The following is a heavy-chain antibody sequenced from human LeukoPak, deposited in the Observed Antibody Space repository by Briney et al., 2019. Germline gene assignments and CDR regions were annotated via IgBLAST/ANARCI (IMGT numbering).Heavy chain of an antibody. CDR1: GVPLSRYY. D-gene: IGHD3-10*02. J-gene: IGHJ4*02. CDR2: ILASGNT. V-gene: IGHV4-4*07. Sequence: SETLSLTCTVSGVPLSRYYWSWIRQPAGKGLEWVGRILASGNTNYNPSFESQLAMSVDTSRNQFSLNLTSVTAADTAIYYCVQDGPLRSDYWGQGTLVTVSS. CDR3: VQDGPLRSDY.